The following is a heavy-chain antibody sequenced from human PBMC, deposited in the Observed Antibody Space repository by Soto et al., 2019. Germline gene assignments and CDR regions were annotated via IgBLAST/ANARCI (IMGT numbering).Heavy chain of an antibody. CDR2: IGGSGGST. J-gene: IGHJ4*02. D-gene: IGHD5-18*01. CDR3: AKDLEIQLWLSYFDY. CDR1: GFTFSSYA. Sequence: GGSLRLSCAASGFTFSSYAMSWVRQAPGKGLEWVSAIGGSGGSTYYANSVKGRFTISRDNSKNTLYLQMNSLRAEDTAVYYCAKDLEIQLWLSYFDYWGQGTLVTVSS. V-gene: IGHV3-23*01.